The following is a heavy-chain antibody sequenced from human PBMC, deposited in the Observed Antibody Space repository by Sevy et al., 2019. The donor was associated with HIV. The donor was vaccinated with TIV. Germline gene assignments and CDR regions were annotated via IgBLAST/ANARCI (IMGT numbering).Heavy chain of an antibody. CDR1: GYTFTSYG. Sequence: ASVKVSCKASGYTFTSYGISWVRQAPGQGLEWMGWMSAYNGNTNYAQKLQGRVTMTTDTSTSTAYMELRSLRSDDTAVYYCAREAGDYYGSGSYQFDYWGQGTLVTVSS. CDR2: MSAYNGNT. D-gene: IGHD3-10*01. CDR3: AREAGDYYGSGSYQFDY. J-gene: IGHJ4*02. V-gene: IGHV1-18*01.